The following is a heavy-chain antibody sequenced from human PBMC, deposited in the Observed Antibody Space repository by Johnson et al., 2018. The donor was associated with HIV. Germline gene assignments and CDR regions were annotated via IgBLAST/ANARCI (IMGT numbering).Heavy chain of an antibody. CDR3: AKEKGRGSWYRSSAFDI. CDR1: GFTFRTYA. CDR2: IWYDGSNK. V-gene: IGHV3-33*06. Sequence: QVQLVESGGGVVQPGRSLRLSCAASGFTFRTYAMHWVRQAPGKGLEWVAVIWYDGSNKYYADSVKGRFTISRDNSKNTLYLQMNSLRAEDTAVYYCAKEKGRGSWYRSSAFDIWGQGTMVTVSS. D-gene: IGHD6-13*01. J-gene: IGHJ3*02.